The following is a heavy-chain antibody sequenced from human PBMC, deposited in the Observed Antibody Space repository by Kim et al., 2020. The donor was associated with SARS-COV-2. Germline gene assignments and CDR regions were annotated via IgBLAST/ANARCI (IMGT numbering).Heavy chain of an antibody. D-gene: IGHD3-3*01. CDR1: GFTFSSYA. V-gene: IGHV3-23*01. J-gene: IGHJ4*02. Sequence: GGSLRLSCAASGFTFSSYAMSWVRQAPGKGLEWVSAISGSGGSTYYADSVKGRFTISRDNSKNTLYLQMNSLRAEDTAVYYCAKLGFWSGYRKKWYYFDYWGQGTLVTVSS. CDR2: ISGSGGST. CDR3: AKLGFWSGYRKKWYYFDY.